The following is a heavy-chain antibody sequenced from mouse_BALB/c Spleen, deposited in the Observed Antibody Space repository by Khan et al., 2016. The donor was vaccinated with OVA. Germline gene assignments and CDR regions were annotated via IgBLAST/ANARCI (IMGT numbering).Heavy chain of an antibody. CDR1: GYSFTSYY. Sequence: EVQLQESGPELMKPGASVKISCKASGYSFTSYYIHWTKQSHGKSLEWIGCIDPFNGGISYNQKFKGKATLTVDQSSSTAYMHLSSLTSEDSAVXYCTRYDTAYWGQVTTLPVSS. J-gene: IGHJ2*01. V-gene: IGHV1S135*01. D-gene: IGHD2-3*01. CDR3: TRYDTAY. CDR2: IDPFNGGI.